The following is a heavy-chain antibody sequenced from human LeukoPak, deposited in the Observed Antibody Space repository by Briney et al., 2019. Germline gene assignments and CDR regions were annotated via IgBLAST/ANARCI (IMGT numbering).Heavy chain of an antibody. D-gene: IGHD4-23*01. J-gene: IGHJ4*02. CDR1: GFPFSNYW. Sequence: GGSLRLSCAGSGFPFSNYWMAWVRQAPGKGLEWVANMKEDGGEINYVDSVKGRFTISRDNAKDSLDLQMNSLRVDDTAVYYCVRDRGYSTFDYWGQGTLVIVSS. CDR2: MKEDGGEI. CDR3: VRDRGYSTFDY. V-gene: IGHV3-7*01.